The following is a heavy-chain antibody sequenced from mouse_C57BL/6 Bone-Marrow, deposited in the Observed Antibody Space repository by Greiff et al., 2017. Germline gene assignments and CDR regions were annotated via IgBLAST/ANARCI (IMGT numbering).Heavy chain of an antibody. CDR2: IDPENGDT. CDR3: TPIYYGNYPYAMDY. V-gene: IGHV14-4*01. J-gene: IGHJ4*01. Sequence: VQLQQSGAELVRPGASVKLSCTASGFNIKDDYMHWVKQRPEQGLEWIGWIDPENGDTEYASKFQGKATITADTSSNTAYLQLSSLTSEDTAVYYCTPIYYGNYPYAMDYWGQGTSVTVSS. CDR1: GFNIKDDY. D-gene: IGHD2-1*01.